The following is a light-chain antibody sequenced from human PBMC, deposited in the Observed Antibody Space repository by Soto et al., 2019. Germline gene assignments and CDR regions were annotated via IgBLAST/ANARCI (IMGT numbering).Light chain of an antibody. J-gene: IGKJ1*01. CDR1: QSVTSN. V-gene: IGKV3-15*01. Sequence: EIVLTQSPGTLSLSPGERATLSCRASQSVTSNYLAWYQQKPGQAPRLLIYGASTRATGIPARFSGSGSGTEFTLTISSLQSEDFAVYYCQQYNNWPTFGQGTKVDIK. CDR2: GAS. CDR3: QQYNNWPT.